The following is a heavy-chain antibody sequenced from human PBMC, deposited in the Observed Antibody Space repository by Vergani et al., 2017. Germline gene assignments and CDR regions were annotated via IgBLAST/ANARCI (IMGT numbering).Heavy chain of an antibody. CDR3: ARELLATVTTRGFDP. V-gene: IGHV3-21*01. CDR2: ISSSSSYI. J-gene: IGHJ5*02. Sequence: EVQLVESGGGLVKPGGSLRLSCAASGFTFSSYSMNWVRQAPGQGLEWGSSISSSSSYIYYADAVKGRFTISRDNAKNSLYLQMNSLRAEDTAVYYCARELLATVTTRGFDPWGQGTLVTVSS. CDR1: GFTFSSYS. D-gene: IGHD4-11*01.